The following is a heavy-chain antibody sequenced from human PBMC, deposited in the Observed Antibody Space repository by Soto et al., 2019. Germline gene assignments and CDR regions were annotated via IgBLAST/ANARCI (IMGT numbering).Heavy chain of an antibody. J-gene: IGHJ4*02. CDR3: ALEPTATAGFDY. CDR2: IDLDIGDT. V-gene: IGHV1-2*02. Sequence: QVQMVQSGAEVKKPGASVKVSCKASGHTFTGHHMHWVRQAPGQAREWMGLIDLDIGDTKYAQKFQGRVTSTSDTSITTAYMELRGLRSDDTSVYYCALEPTATAGFDYWGQGTLVTVSS. CDR1: GHTFTGHH. D-gene: IGHD2-21*02.